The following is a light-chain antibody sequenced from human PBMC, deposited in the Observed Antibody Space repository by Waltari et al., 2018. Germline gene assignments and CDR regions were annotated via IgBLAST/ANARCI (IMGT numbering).Light chain of an antibody. J-gene: IGLJ2*01. CDR2: GIS. CDR3: QSYDSSLDSVV. V-gene: IGLV1-40*01. Sequence: QSVLTQPPSVSGAPGQRVTISCSGSSSNIGAGYDVQWYQQLPGTAPKLLIYGISVRPSVVPNRFSHSKSGASASLAITGLQADDEGHDYCQSYDSSLDSVVFGGGTKLTVL. CDR1: SSNIGAGYD.